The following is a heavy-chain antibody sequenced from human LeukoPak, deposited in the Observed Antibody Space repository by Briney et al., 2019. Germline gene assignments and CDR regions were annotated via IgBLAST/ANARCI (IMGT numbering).Heavy chain of an antibody. CDR3: AKDVSSRPNWFDP. J-gene: IGHJ5*02. CDR1: GFTFSSYA. D-gene: IGHD2-2*01. Sequence: PGGSLRLSCAASGFTFSSYAMSWVRQAPGKGLEWVSAISGSGGSTYYVDSVKGRFTIPRDNSKNTLYLQMNSLRAEDTAVYYCAKDVSSRPNWFDPWGQGTLVTVSS. V-gene: IGHV3-23*01. CDR2: ISGSGGST.